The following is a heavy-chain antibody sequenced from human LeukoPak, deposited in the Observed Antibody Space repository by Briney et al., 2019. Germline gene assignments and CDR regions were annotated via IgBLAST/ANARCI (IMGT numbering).Heavy chain of an antibody. CDR3: VKGTVTTRINWFDP. D-gene: IGHD4-11*01. V-gene: IGHV3-64D*09. CDR2: ISSNGGNI. J-gene: IGHJ5*02. Sequence: GGSLRLSCSASGFTFSGYAMHWVRHAPGKGLEYVSAISSNGGNIYYADSVKGRFTISRDSSKNTLYLQMSSLRAEDTAVYYCVKGTVTTRINWFDPWGQGTLVTVSS. CDR1: GFTFSGYA.